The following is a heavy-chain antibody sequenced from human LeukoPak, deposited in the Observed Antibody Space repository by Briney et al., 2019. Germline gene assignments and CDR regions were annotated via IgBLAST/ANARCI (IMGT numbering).Heavy chain of an antibody. CDR1: GFTFSSSA. CDR2: ISNNGGYT. CDR3: ARVWAGYYYDSSGYIDY. D-gene: IGHD3-22*01. V-gene: IGHV3-23*01. Sequence: GGSLRPSCAASGFTFSSSAMSWVRQAPGKGLEWVSAISNNGGYTYYADSVQGRFTISRDNSKSTLCLQMNSLRAEDTAVYYCARVWAGYYYDSSGYIDYWGQGTLVTVSS. J-gene: IGHJ4*02.